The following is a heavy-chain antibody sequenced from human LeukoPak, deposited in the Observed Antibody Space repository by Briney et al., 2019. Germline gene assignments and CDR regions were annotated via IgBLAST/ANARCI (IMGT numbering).Heavy chain of an antibody. CDR1: GGSISSGDYY. J-gene: IGHJ4*02. CDR3: ARQLWFGEPFDY. Sequence: SQTLSLTCTVSGGSISSGDYYWSWIRQPPGKGLEWIGYIYYSGSTYYNPSLKSRVTMSVDTSKNQFSLKLSSVTAADTAVYYCARQLWFGEPFDYWGQGTLVTVSS. D-gene: IGHD3-10*01. CDR2: IYYSGST. V-gene: IGHV4-30-4*08.